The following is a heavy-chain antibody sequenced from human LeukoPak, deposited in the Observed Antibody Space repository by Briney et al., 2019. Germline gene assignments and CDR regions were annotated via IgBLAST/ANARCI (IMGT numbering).Heavy chain of an antibody. V-gene: IGHV4-39*07. Sequence: SETLSLTCTVSGGSISSSSYYWGWIRQPPGKGLEWIGSMYYSGSTYYNPSLKSRGTISVDTSKNQFSLKLSSVTAADTAVYYCANNRYYDNWFDPWGQGTLVTVSS. D-gene: IGHD3-16*02. CDR2: MYYSGST. CDR1: GGSISSSSYY. J-gene: IGHJ5*02. CDR3: ANNRYYDNWFDP.